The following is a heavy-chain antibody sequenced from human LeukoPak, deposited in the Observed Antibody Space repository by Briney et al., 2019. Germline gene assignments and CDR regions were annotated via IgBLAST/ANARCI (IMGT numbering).Heavy chain of an antibody. CDR2: IYHSGST. CDR1: GGSFSSYF. Sequence: SETLSLTCTFSGGSFSSYFWSWIRQPPGKGLEWIGSIYHSGSTYYNPSLKSRVTISVDTSKNQFSLKLSSVTAADTAVYYCARAFYSSSWYHKEDFFDYWGQGTLVTVSS. D-gene: IGHD6-13*01. CDR3: ARAFYSSSWYHKEDFFDY. J-gene: IGHJ4*02. V-gene: IGHV4-38-2*02.